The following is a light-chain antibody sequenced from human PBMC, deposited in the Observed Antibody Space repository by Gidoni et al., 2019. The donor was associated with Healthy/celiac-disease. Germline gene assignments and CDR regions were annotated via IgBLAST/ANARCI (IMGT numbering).Light chain of an antibody. J-gene: IGKJ5*01. Sequence: EIVMTQSPATLSVSPGDRATLSCRASKIVSSNLAWYQQKPGQVPRLLSYGASTMATGIPARCSGSGSGTEFTLTISILQSEDFAVYYCQQYNNWPPITFGQGTRLEIK. V-gene: IGKV3-15*01. CDR2: GAS. CDR3: QQYNNWPPIT. CDR1: KIVSSN.